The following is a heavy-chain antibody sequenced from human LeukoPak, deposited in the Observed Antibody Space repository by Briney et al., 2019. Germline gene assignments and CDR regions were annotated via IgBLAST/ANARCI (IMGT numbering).Heavy chain of an antibody. CDR3: ARTCSTSCYGNWFDP. Sequence: ASVKVSCKASGYTFTSYGISWVRQAPGQGLGWMGRISAYNGNTNYAQKLQGRVTMTTDTSTSTAYMELRSLRSDDTAVYYCARTCSTSCYGNWFDPWGQGTLVTVSS. CDR1: GYTFTSYG. J-gene: IGHJ5*02. D-gene: IGHD2-2*01. CDR2: ISAYNGNT. V-gene: IGHV1-18*01.